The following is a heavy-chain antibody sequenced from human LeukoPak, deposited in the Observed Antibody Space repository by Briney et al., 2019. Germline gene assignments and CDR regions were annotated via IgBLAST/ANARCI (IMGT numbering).Heavy chain of an antibody. Sequence: SGGSLRLSCAASGFTFSSYAMHWVRQAPGKGLEWVAVISYDGSNKYYADSVKGRFTISRDNSKNTLYLQMNSLRAEDTAVYYCAKVYDFWSGYIDYWGQGTLVTVFS. CDR3: AKVYDFWSGYIDY. CDR2: ISYDGSNK. D-gene: IGHD3-3*01. J-gene: IGHJ4*02. V-gene: IGHV3-30-3*01. CDR1: GFTFSSYA.